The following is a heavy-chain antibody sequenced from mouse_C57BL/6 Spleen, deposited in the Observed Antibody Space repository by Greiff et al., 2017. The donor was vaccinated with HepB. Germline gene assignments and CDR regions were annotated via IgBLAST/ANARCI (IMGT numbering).Heavy chain of an antibody. CDR1: GYTFTDYY. Sequence: VQLQQSGAELVRPGASVKLSCKASGYTFTDYYINWVKQRPGQGLEWIARIYPGSGNTYYNEKFKGKATLTAEKSSSTAYMQLSSLTSEDSAVYFCASGGGAWFAYWGQGTLVTVSA. CDR2: IYPGSGNT. V-gene: IGHV1-76*01. CDR3: ASGGGAWFAY. J-gene: IGHJ3*01.